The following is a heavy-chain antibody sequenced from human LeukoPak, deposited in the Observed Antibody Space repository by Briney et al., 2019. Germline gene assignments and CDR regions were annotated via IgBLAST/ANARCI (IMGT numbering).Heavy chain of an antibody. D-gene: IGHD4-17*01. V-gene: IGHV3-66*01. J-gene: IGHJ4*02. CDR1: GFTVSTNY. Sequence: PGGSLGLSCAASGFTVSTNYMSWVRQAPRKGLEWVSLIYSGGGTYYADSVKGRFTISRDNSRNTLSLQMNSLRVDDTAVYYCARGFRSVTTWGYFDYWGQGALVTVSS. CDR3: ARGFRSVTTWGYFDY. CDR2: IYSGGGT.